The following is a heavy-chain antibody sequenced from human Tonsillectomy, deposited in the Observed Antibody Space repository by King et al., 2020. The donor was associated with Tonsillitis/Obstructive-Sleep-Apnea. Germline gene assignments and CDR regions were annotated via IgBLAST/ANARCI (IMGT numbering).Heavy chain of an antibody. CDR3: AKDIGGNYYGGAFDI. CDR1: GFTFDDYA. V-gene: IGHV3-9*01. CDR2: ISWNSGSI. Sequence: VQLVESGGGLVQPGRSLRLSCAASGFTFDDYAMHWVRQAPGKGLEWVSGISWNSGSIGYADSVKGRFTISRDNARNSLYLQMNSLRAEDTASYYCAKDIGGNYYGGAFDIWGQGTMVTVSS. J-gene: IGHJ3*02. D-gene: IGHD1-26*01.